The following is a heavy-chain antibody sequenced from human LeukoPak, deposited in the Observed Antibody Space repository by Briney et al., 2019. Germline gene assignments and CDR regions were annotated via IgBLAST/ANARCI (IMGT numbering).Heavy chain of an antibody. V-gene: IGHV1-2*02. CDR3: ARGRPPISFTDAFDI. CDR1: GYTFTVYY. CDR2: INPNSGGT. D-gene: IGHD3-16*01. Sequence: ASVTVSFKASGYTFTVYYMHWVRPAPGQGLEWMGWINPNSGGTNYAQKFQGRVTMTRDTSISTAYMELSRLRSDDTAVYYCARGRPPISFTDAFDIRGQGTMVTVSS. J-gene: IGHJ3*02.